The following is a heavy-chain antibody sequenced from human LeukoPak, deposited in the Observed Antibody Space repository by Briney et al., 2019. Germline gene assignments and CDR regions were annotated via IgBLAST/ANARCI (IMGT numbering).Heavy chain of an antibody. CDR1: GYTFTNYG. D-gene: IGHD6-19*01. CDR2: ISAYNGNT. J-gene: IGHJ4*02. V-gene: IGHV1-18*01. CDR3: ARWGISSWYYFDF. Sequence: ASVKVSCKASGYTFTNYGISWVRQAPGQGLEWMGWISAYNGNTNYAQRFQGRVTMTRDTSISTAYMELSSLRSEDTAVYYCARWGISSWYYFDFWGQGTQVTVSS.